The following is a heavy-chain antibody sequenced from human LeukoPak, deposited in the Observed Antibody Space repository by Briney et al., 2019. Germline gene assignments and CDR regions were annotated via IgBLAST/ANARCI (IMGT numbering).Heavy chain of an antibody. J-gene: IGHJ3*02. CDR1: GYTFTGYY. Sequence: GASVKVSCKASGYTFTGYYMHWVRQAPGQGLEWMGWINPNNGGTNYAQKFQGWVTMTRDTSISTAYMELSRLRSDDTAVYYCARFPRILPSPNDAFDIWGQGTMVTVSS. V-gene: IGHV1-2*04. CDR3: ARFPRILPSPNDAFDI. D-gene: IGHD2-15*01. CDR2: INPNNGGT.